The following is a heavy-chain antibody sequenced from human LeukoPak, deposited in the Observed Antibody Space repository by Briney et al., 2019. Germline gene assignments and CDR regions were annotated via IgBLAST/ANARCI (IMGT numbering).Heavy chain of an antibody. J-gene: IGHJ4*02. D-gene: IGHD3-22*01. V-gene: IGHV1-69*01. CDR1: GGTFSSYA. CDR2: IIPIFGTA. CDR3: ARIRYYYDSSGYYYYFDY. Sequence: SVKVSCKASGGTFSSYAISWVRQAPGQGLEWMGGIIPIFGTATYAQKFQGRVTITADESTSTAYMELSSLRSEDTAVYYCARIRYYYDSSGYYYYFDYWGQGTLVTVSS.